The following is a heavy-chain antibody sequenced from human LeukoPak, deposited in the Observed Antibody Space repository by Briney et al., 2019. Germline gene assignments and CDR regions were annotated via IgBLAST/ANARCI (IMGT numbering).Heavy chain of an antibody. CDR3: ARMGYYGSGSYYKYNWFDP. CDR1: GYTFTSYW. Sequence: GESLKISCKSSGYTFTSYWTAWVRQMPGKGLEWMGIIYPGDSDTRYSPSFQGQVTISADKSITTAYLQWSSLKASDTAMYYCARMGYYGSGSYYKYNWFDPWGQGTLVTVSS. J-gene: IGHJ5*02. V-gene: IGHV5-51*01. CDR2: IYPGDSDT. D-gene: IGHD3-10*01.